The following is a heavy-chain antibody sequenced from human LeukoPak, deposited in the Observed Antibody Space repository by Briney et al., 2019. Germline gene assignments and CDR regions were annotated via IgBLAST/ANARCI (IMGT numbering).Heavy chain of an antibody. Sequence: TGGSLRLSCAASGFTFSSYEMNWVRQAPGKGLEWVSYISSSGSTIYYADSVKGRFTISRDNAKNSLYLQMNSLRAEDTAVYYCAREAPYYYDSSGYYYLGDDAFDIWGQGTIVTVSS. CDR2: ISSSGSTI. V-gene: IGHV3-48*03. CDR1: GFTFSSYE. D-gene: IGHD3-22*01. J-gene: IGHJ3*02. CDR3: AREAPYYYDSSGYYYLGDDAFDI.